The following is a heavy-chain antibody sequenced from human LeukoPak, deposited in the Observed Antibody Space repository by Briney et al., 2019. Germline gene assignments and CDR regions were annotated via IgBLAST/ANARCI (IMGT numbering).Heavy chain of an antibody. CDR2: ISSLSGSI. CDR3: ARLDIGWSGRLDY. V-gene: IGHV3-48*01. Sequence: GGSLRLSCAASGFTFSSYSMNWVRQAPGEGLEWVSYISSLSGSIYYADSVKGRFTISRDNAKNSLYLQMDSLRAEDTAVYYCARLDIGWSGRLDYWGQGTLVTVSS. CDR1: GFTFSSYS. D-gene: IGHD3-3*01. J-gene: IGHJ4*02.